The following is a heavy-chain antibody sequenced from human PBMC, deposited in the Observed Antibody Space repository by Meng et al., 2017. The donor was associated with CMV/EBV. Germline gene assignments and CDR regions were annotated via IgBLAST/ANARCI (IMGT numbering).Heavy chain of an antibody. D-gene: IGHD5-24*01. CDR3: ARTNGYLPSYFDY. CDR2: ISSSTYI. CDR1: GFSFSDYS. J-gene: IGHJ4*02. V-gene: IGHV3-21*01. Sequence: CAASGFSFSDYSMNWVRQATGKGLEWVSSISSSTYIYYADSVKGRFTISRDNAKDSLSLQMSSLRAEDTAMYYCARTNGYLPSYFDYWGQGTLVTVSS.